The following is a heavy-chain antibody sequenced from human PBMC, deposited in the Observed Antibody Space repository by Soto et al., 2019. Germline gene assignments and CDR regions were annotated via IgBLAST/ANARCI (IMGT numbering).Heavy chain of an antibody. V-gene: IGHV3-23*01. Sequence: EVQLLESGGGLVQPGGSLRLSCAASGFTFSSYAMSWVRQAPGKGLEWVSAISGSGGSTYYADSVKGRFTISRDNSKNTMYLQMNSLRAEDTAVYYCASAAREYYYYGMDVWGHGTTVTVSS. J-gene: IGHJ6*02. CDR2: ISGSGGST. CDR3: ASAAREYYYYGMDV. CDR1: GFTFSSYA.